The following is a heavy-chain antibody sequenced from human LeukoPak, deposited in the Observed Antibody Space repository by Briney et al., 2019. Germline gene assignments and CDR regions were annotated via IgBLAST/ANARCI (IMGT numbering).Heavy chain of an antibody. CDR1: GYTFTSYG. Sequence: ASVKVSCKASGYTFTSYGISWVRQAPGQGLEWMGWINPNSGGTNYAQKFQGRVTMTRDTSISTAYMELSRLRSDDTAVYYCARRVYYDSSGYPYWGQGTLVTVSS. D-gene: IGHD3-22*01. CDR3: ARRVYYDSSGYPY. J-gene: IGHJ4*02. V-gene: IGHV1-2*02. CDR2: INPNSGGT.